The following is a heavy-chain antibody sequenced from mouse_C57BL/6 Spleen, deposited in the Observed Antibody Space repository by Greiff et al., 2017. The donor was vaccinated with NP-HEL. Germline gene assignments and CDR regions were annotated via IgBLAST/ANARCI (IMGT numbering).Heavy chain of an antibody. J-gene: IGHJ2*01. Sequence: EVKLVESGAELVKPGASVKLSCTASGFNIKDYYMHWVKQRTEQGLEWIGRIDPEDGETKYAPKFQGKATITADTSSNTAYLQLSSLTSEDTAVYYCARSKEYYFDYWGQGTTHTVSS. CDR2: IDPEDGET. CDR1: GFNIKDYY. CDR3: ARSKEYYFDY. V-gene: IGHV14-2*01.